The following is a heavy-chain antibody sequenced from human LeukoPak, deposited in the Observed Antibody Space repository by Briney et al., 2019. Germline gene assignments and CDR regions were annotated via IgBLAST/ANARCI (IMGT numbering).Heavy chain of an antibody. CDR1: GFTFSSYG. D-gene: IGHD5-18*01. Sequence: GGSLRLSCAASGFTFSSYGMHWVRQAPGKGLEWVAVISNDGTNKYYADSVKGRFTISRDNSKNTLYLQMNSLRAADTAVYYCAGGDGPYGYWDYWGQGTLVTVSS. CDR3: AGGDGPYGYWDY. CDR2: ISNDGTNK. V-gene: IGHV3-30*03. J-gene: IGHJ4*02.